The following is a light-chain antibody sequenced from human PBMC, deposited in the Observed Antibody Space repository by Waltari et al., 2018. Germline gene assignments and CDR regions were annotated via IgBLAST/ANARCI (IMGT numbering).Light chain of an antibody. CDR3: HSFDSSLSTGVV. CDR1: SSNIGAGHV. J-gene: IGLJ2*01. CDR2: GNS. V-gene: IGLV1-40*01. Sequence: QSVLTPPPSVSGAPGQRVTISCTGTSSNIGAGHVVHWYQQFPGTAPKLLIYGNSNRPSGVPDRFSGSKSDTSASLTITGLQAEDEADYFCHSFDSSLSTGVVFGGGTKVTVL.